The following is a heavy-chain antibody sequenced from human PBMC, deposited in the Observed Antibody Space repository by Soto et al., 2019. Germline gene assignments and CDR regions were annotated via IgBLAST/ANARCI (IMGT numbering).Heavy chain of an antibody. D-gene: IGHD2-15*01. CDR1: GITFDQYA. J-gene: IGHJ4*02. V-gene: IGHV3-23*01. Sequence: PGGSLRLSCAASGITFDQYAMSWVRQTPGKGLEWVSSINGRGGSTYYADSVKGRFTISRDTSRKTLYLQMTSLRAEDTAVYYCAIHTYAASNGYYAFWGQGTLVTVSS. CDR3: AIHTYAASNGYYAF. CDR2: INGRGGST.